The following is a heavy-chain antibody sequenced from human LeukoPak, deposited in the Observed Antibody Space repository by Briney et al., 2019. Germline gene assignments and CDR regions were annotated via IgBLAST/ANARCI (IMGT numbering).Heavy chain of an antibody. CDR2: ISAGGSNT. CDR1: GFTFSSYG. CDR3: AKDASSSWWWGAFDI. J-gene: IGHJ3*02. D-gene: IGHD6-13*01. V-gene: IGHV3-23*01. Sequence: QSGGSLRLSCAASGFTFSSYGMSWGRQAPGKGLEWVSGISAGGSNTYYADSVMGRFTISRDNSKNTLYLQMNSLRAEDTAVYYCAKDASSSWWWGAFDIWGQGTMVTVSS.